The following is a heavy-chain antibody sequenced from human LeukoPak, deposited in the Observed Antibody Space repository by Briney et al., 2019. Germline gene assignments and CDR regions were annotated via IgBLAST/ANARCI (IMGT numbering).Heavy chain of an antibody. CDR2: ISGSGGST. J-gene: IGHJ4*02. D-gene: IGHD1-20*01. Sequence: GGSLRLSCAASGFTFSSYAMSWVRQAPGKGLEWVSGISGSGGSTYYADSVKGRFTISRGNSKNTLYLQMNSLRAEDTAVYYCAKEGSFTPLRITSDYWGQGTLVTVSS. V-gene: IGHV3-23*01. CDR1: GFTFSSYA. CDR3: AKEGSFTPLRITSDY.